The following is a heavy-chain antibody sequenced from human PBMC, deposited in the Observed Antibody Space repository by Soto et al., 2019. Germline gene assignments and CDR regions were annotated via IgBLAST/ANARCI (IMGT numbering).Heavy chain of an antibody. CDR1: GFTFSDYY. CDR3: VRAASELDY. CDR2: ISSSSSHT. V-gene: IGHV3-11*06. D-gene: IGHD5-18*01. J-gene: IGHJ4*02. Sequence: QVQLVESGGGLVKPGGSLRLSCSASGFTFSDYYMTWIRQAPGKGLEWVSYISSSSSHTNYADSVEGRFTISRDNAKNSLYLQMHSLGAEDTAVYYCVRAASELDYWGQGTLVTVSP.